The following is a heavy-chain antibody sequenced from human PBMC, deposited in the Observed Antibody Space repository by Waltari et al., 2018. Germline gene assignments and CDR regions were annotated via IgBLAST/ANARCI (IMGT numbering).Heavy chain of an antibody. D-gene: IGHD3-3*01. Sequence: QMELQESGPRLVKPSETLSLTCNVSGDSISGSRNYWAGLRQPPGKNLQWIGSTYYSGTTDYNPSLKGRFAISVDTSRNQFSLNVNSVTAADTGIYYCARQLRFVDWIPRYFDSWGRGTLATVSS. CDR3: ARQLRFVDWIPRYFDS. V-gene: IGHV4-39*01. CDR1: GDSISGSRNY. CDR2: TYYSGTT. J-gene: IGHJ4*02.